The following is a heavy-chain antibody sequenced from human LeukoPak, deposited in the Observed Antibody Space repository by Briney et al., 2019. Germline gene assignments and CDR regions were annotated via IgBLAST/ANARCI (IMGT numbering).Heavy chain of an antibody. Sequence: PGGSLRLSCAASGFTFSSYAMSWVRQAPGKGLEWVSSISGGGGNTYYADSVKGRFTISRDNSKNTVYLQLNSLRAVDTAVYYCATSPGRYCGGDCYFDSWGQGSLVTVSS. J-gene: IGHJ4*02. V-gene: IGHV3-23*01. D-gene: IGHD2-21*02. CDR1: GFTFSSYA. CDR2: ISGGGGNT. CDR3: ATSPGRYCGGDCYFDS.